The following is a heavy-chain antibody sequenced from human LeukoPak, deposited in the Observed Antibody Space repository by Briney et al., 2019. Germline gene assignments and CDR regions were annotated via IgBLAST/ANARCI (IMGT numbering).Heavy chain of an antibody. Sequence: GGSLSLSCAASGFTFSNYAMNWVRQAPGKGLEWVSAIDSGGGTYYADSVKGRFTISRDDSKNTLYLQMNSLRAEDTAVYYCAKGPQGDWGQGTLVTVSS. V-gene: IGHV3-23*01. D-gene: IGHD3-16*01. CDR2: IDSGGGT. CDR3: AKGPQGD. CDR1: GFTFSNYA. J-gene: IGHJ4*02.